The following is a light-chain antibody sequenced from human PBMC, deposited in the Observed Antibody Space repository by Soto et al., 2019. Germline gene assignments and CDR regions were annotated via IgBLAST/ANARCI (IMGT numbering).Light chain of an antibody. CDR3: SSYTGSSINTVV. V-gene: IGLV2-14*01. J-gene: IGLJ2*01. Sequence: QSVLTQPASVSGSPGQSITISCTGTSSDVGKYNYVSWYQQHPAKAPKLMIFEVSNRPSGVSNRFSGSKSGNTASLTISGLQAEDEAEYYCSSYTGSSINTVVFCGGTKLTV. CDR1: SSDVGKYNY. CDR2: EVS.